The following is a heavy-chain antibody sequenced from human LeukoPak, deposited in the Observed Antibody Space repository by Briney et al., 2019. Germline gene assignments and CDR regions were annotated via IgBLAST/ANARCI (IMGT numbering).Heavy chain of an antibody. CDR1: GGSISSGDYY. V-gene: IGHV4-30-4*01. CDR2: IYYSGST. CDR3: AREQKAAAGPYWFDP. D-gene: IGHD6-13*01. J-gene: IGHJ5*02. Sequence: SQTLPLTCTVSGGSISSGDYYLSWIRQPPGKGLEWIGYIYYSGSTYYNPSLKSRVTISVDTSKNQFSLKLSSVTAADTAVYYCAREQKAAAGPYWFDPWGQGTLVTVSS.